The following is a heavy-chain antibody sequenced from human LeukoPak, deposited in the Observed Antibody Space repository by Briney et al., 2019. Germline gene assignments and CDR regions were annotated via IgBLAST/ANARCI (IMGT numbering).Heavy chain of an antibody. CDR1: GFTFTSYN. J-gene: IGHJ5*02. V-gene: IGHV3-23*01. Sequence: GGSLRLSCAASGFTFTSYNMNWVRQAPGKGLEWVSLVTDSGSRTYCADSVKGRFTISRDNSKNTLYLQMDSLRAEDTAVYYCARAPYDSSGYYYDQWGQGTLVTVSS. D-gene: IGHD3-22*01. CDR2: VTDSGSRT. CDR3: ARAPYDSSGYYYDQ.